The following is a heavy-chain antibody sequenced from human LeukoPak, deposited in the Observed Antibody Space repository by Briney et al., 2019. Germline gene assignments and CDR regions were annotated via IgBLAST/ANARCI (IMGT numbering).Heavy chain of an antibody. CDR1: GASISSYY. Sequence: PSETLSLTCTVSGASISSYYWSWIRQPPGKGLEWIGYIYYSGTTNYNPSLKSRVTMSLDTSKNQFSLNLSSATAADTAVYYCARVGYCSHGSCLRLDWYFDLWGRGTLVTVSS. J-gene: IGHJ2*01. CDR3: ARVGYCSHGSCLRLDWYFDL. D-gene: IGHD2-15*01. V-gene: IGHV4-59*01. CDR2: IYYSGTT.